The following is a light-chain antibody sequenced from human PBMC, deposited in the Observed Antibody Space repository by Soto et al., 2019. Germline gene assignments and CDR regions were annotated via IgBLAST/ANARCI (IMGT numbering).Light chain of an antibody. Sequence: DIQMTQSHSTLSASVGDRVTITCRASQSLSSWLAWYQQKPGKAPNLLIYKASSLESGVPSRFSGSGSGTEFTLTISSLQPDDFATYYCQQYNSFPYTFGQGTKLEIK. J-gene: IGKJ2*01. CDR1: QSLSSW. CDR2: KAS. V-gene: IGKV1-5*03. CDR3: QQYNSFPYT.